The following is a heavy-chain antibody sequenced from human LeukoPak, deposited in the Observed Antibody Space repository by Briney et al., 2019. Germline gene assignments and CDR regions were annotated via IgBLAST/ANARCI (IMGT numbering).Heavy chain of an antibody. Sequence: GGSLRLSCAASGFTFSSYAMSWVRQAPGKGLEWVSAISDSGGSTYYADSVKGRFTISRDNSKNTLYLQMNSLRAEDTAVYYCAKGGRLRFLEWLLLDVWGKGTTVTVSS. V-gene: IGHV3-23*01. CDR2: ISDSGGST. CDR1: GFTFSSYA. CDR3: AKGGRLRFLEWLLLDV. J-gene: IGHJ6*04. D-gene: IGHD3-3*01.